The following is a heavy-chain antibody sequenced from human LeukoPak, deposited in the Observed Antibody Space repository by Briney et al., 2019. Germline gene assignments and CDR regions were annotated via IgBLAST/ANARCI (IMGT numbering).Heavy chain of an antibody. Sequence: PGALLRLCCASAGFICSDYYKCWIRRVPGGGVEWGSYISGSGGVIYYPDSVKGRFTISRDNAKNSLYLQMNSLRVDDWAVYYCAHLGGRSRIDYWGQGTLVTVSS. CDR3: AHLGGRSRIDY. V-gene: IGHV3-11*01. CDR2: ISGSGGVI. J-gene: IGHJ4*02. CDR1: GFICSDYY. D-gene: IGHD3-10*01.